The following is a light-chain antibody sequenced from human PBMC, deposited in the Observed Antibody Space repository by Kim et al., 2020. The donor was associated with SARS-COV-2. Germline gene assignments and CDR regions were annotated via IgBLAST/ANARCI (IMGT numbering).Light chain of an antibody. CDR1: QSVSSN. Sequence: APGESATPSCRASQSVSSNLAWYQQTPGQAPRLLIYGASTRATGIPARFSGSGSGTEFTLTISSLQSEDFAVYYCQQFDNWPPLTFGGGTKVDIK. CDR3: QQFDNWPPLT. J-gene: IGKJ4*01. V-gene: IGKV3-15*01. CDR2: GAS.